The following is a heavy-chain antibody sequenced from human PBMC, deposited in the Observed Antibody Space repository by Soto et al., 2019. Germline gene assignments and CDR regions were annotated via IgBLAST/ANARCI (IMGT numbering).Heavy chain of an antibody. D-gene: IGHD2-2*01. CDR1: GGSISSGSYS. CDR3: ARSADCSSASCYFFDY. Sequence: PSETLSLTCTVSGGSISSGSYSWGWIRQPPGKELEWIGSIYDSGSTFYNPSLKSRVTISEDTSKNQFSLKLSSVTAADTAVYYCARSADCSSASCYFFDYWGQGTLVTVS. CDR2: IYDSGST. J-gene: IGHJ4*02. V-gene: IGHV4-39*01.